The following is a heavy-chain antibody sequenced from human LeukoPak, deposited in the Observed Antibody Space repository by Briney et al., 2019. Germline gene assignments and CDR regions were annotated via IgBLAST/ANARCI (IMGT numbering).Heavy chain of an antibody. V-gene: IGHV3-74*01. Sequence: GGSLRLSCAASGFTFSSHWMHWVRHAPGKGLVWVSRINEDGSTTNYADSVKGRSTIFRDNAKNTLYLQMNSLRAEDTAVYYCVRDLGGRSGHWGQGTLVTVSS. CDR3: VRDLGGRSGH. CDR1: GFTFSSHW. D-gene: IGHD1-26*01. J-gene: IGHJ4*02. CDR2: INEDGSTT.